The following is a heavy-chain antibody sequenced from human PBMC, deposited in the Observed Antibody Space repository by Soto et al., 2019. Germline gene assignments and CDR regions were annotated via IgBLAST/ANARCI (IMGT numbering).Heavy chain of an antibody. CDR1: SDSIAGENW. V-gene: IGHV4-4*02. J-gene: IGHJ4*02. Sequence: QVHLQESGPGLVKPSETLSLTCTVSSDSIAGENWWSWVRQPPGMGLEWIGEIFHTGGTNYNPSLKGRVTMEVDKSKNQFSLKLISATAADTAVYYCARVFSSGSGWMYYFDFWGQGTLVSVSS. CDR3: ARVFSSGSGWMYYFDF. D-gene: IGHD6-25*01. CDR2: IFHTGGT.